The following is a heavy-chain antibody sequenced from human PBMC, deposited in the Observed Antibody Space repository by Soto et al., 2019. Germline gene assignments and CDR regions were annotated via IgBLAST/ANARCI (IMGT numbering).Heavy chain of an antibody. Sequence: EVQLVESGGGVVQPGGSLRLSCAASGFTFSSYWMHWVRQAPGEGLVWVSRINRDVSSTSYADSVKGRFTISRDNAKNTLYLQMNSLRAEDTAVYYCAVAVAGPTAIGYWGQGTLVTVSS. V-gene: IGHV3-74*01. CDR1: GFTFSSYW. J-gene: IGHJ4*02. CDR3: AVAVAGPTAIGY. CDR2: INRDVSST. D-gene: IGHD6-19*01.